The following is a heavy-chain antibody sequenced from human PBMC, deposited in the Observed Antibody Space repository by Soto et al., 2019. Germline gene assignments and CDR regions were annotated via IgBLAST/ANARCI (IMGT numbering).Heavy chain of an antibody. CDR2: INPNSGGT. CDR3: ARETDT. J-gene: IGHJ5*02. Sequence: XSVKVCCTSSGYTFTSYYVHWVRQAPGQGLEWLGWINPNSGGTNYAQNFQGRVTITRDTSISTAYMELRSLRSDDTAMYYCARETDTWGQGTLVTVSS. V-gene: IGHV1-2*02. CDR1: GYTFTSYY.